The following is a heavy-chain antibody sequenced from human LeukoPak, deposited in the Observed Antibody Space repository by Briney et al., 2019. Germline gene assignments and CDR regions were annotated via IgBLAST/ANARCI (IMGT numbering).Heavy chain of an antibody. Sequence: GSLRLSCAASGFTFSSYAMSWVRQAPGKGPEWVSAISGSGGSTYYADSVKGRFTISRDNSKNTLYLQMNSLRAEDTAVYYCAKRIYDFWSGYYRRAENHFDYWGQGTLVTVSS. CDR3: AKRIYDFWSGYYRRAENHFDY. CDR2: ISGSGGST. CDR1: GFTFSSYA. V-gene: IGHV3-23*01. D-gene: IGHD3-3*01. J-gene: IGHJ4*02.